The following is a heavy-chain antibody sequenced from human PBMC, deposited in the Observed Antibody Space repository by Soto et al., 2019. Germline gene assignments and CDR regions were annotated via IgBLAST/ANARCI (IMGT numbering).Heavy chain of an antibody. CDR1: GFTVSSNY. Sequence: GGSLRLSCAASGFTVSSNYMSWVRQAPGKGLEWVSVIYSGGSTYYADSVKGRFTISRDNSKNTLYLQMNXXRAEXXXXYXXARELSGNKTNWFDPWGQXXXXTVSS. V-gene: IGHV3-53*01. J-gene: IGHJ5*02. CDR3: ARELSGNKTNWFDP. CDR2: IYSGGST.